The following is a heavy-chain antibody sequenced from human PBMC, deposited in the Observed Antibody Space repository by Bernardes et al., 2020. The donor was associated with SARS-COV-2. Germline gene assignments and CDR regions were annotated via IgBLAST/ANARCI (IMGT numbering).Heavy chain of an antibody. CDR2: IKSDGSTE. CDR3: TRTYDNSYFDF. D-gene: IGHD1-1*01. J-gene: IGHJ4*02. Sequence: LRLSCAASGFAFNEYWMHWVRQVPGKGLVWVSRIKSDGSTEEYADSVKGRFTISRDNAKSILYLQMNSLRAEDAALYYCTRTYDNSYFDFWGQGTLVAVSS. CDR1: GFAFNEYW. V-gene: IGHV3-74*03.